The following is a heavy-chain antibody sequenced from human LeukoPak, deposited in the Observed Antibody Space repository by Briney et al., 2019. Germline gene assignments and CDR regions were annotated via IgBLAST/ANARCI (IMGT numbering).Heavy chain of an antibody. V-gene: IGHV4-39*01. CDR3: ARHWHSSSWYVGY. J-gene: IGHJ4*02. D-gene: IGHD6-13*01. Sequence: SETLSLTCTVSGGSISSSSYYWGWIRQPPGKGLEWIGSIYYSGSTYYNPSLKSRVTISVDTSKNQFSLKLSSVTAADTAVYYCARHWHSSSWYVGYWGQGTLVTVSS. CDR2: IYYSGST. CDR1: GGSISSSSYY.